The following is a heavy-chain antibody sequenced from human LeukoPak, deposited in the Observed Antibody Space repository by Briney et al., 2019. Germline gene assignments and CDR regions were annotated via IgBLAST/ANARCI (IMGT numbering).Heavy chain of an antibody. CDR2: ISDIGST. CDR1: GGSISSYY. V-gene: IGHV4-59*12. Sequence: SETLSLTCTVSGGSISSYYWSWIRQPPGKGLEWIAYISDIGSTNYNPSLKSRVTISVDTSKNQFSLKLSSVTAADTAVYYCARGTYCSSTSCYMVGLGYWGQGTLVTVSS. D-gene: IGHD2-2*02. J-gene: IGHJ4*02. CDR3: ARGTYCSSTSCYMVGLGY.